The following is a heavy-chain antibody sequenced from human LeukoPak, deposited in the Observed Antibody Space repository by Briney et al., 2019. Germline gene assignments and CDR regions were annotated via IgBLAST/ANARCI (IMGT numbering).Heavy chain of an antibody. J-gene: IGHJ2*01. Sequence: GSSVKVSCKASGGTFSSYTISWVRQAPGQGLEWMGRIIPILGIANYAQKFQGRVTITADKSTSTAYMELSSLRSEDTAVYYCARDLTKYWYFDLWGRGTLVTVSS. CDR1: GGTFSSYT. V-gene: IGHV1-69*04. CDR3: ARDLTKYWYFDL. CDR2: IIPILGIA. D-gene: IGHD1-14*01.